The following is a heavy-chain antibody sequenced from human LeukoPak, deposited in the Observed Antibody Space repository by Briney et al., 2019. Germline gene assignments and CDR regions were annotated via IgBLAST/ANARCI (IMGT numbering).Heavy chain of an antibody. CDR3: ARVPSRSGAYYFDY. J-gene: IGHJ4*02. V-gene: IGHV4-4*02. D-gene: IGHD3-10*01. CDR1: GXSISSNKG. CDR2: IYHSGST. Sequence: SSETLSLTCTVSGXSISSNKGWCWVRQPPGKGLEWIGEIYHSGSTNYNPSLKSRVTISVDESKNHFSLKLSSVTAADTAAYYCARVPSRSGAYYFDYWGQGTLVTVSS.